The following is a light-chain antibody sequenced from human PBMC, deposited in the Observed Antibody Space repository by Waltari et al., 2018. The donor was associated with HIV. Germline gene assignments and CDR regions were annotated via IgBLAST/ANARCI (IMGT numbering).Light chain of an antibody. CDR3: SSYGDNIRVL. CDR2: EVS. CDR1: SSDIGAYDS. V-gene: IGLV2-8*01. J-gene: IGLJ2*01. Sequence: QSVLTQPPSASGSLGQSVTISCTGSSSDIGAYDSVSWFQQHPNNAPKLLLYEVSKPPSGVPDRFSGSRSGGTAFLSVSGLQPDDTAGYFCSSYGDNIRVLFGGGTNLTVL.